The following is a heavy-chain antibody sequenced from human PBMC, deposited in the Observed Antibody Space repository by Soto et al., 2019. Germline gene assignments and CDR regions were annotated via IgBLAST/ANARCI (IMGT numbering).Heavy chain of an antibody. J-gene: IGHJ4*02. D-gene: IGHD3-22*01. CDR2: IHYNGNT. CDR1: GDSISSYS. CDR3: MLGSGWKDFDY. Sequence: PSETLSLTCTVSGDSISSYSWSWIRQPPGKGLEWIGNIHYNGNTKYNPSLKSRVTISVDTSKTQLSLKLSSVTAADTAVYYCMLGSGWKDFDYWGQGTLVTVSS. V-gene: IGHV4-59*08.